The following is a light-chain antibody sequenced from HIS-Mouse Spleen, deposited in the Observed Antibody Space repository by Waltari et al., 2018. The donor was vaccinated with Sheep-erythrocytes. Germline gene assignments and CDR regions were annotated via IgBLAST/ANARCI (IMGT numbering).Light chain of an antibody. V-gene: IGLV2-23*01. Sequence: QSALTQPASVSGSPGQSITISCTGTSSDVGSYNLVSWYQQHPGKAPKLMIYEGSKRTSGVSTRFSGSKAGNTASLTISGLQAEDAADYYCCSYAGSSTWVFGGGTKLTVL. CDR1: SSDVGSYNL. CDR2: EGS. CDR3: CSYAGSSTWV. J-gene: IGLJ3*02.